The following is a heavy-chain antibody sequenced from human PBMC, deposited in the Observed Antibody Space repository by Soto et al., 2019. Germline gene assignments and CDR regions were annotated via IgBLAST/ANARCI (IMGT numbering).Heavy chain of an antibody. V-gene: IGHV4-59*01. CDR3: SEGPWLQGAFHI. J-gene: IGHJ3*02. Sequence: VQLQESGPGLVKPSETLSLTCTVSGDSIRSNYWYWIRQPPGQGLEWIGYIFYSGSTYYNPSLKSRVTISLDTSENQFSLKLTSVTAADTAVYYCSEGPWLQGAFHIWGQGTMVTVSS. CDR1: GDSIRSNY. D-gene: IGHD5-12*01. CDR2: IFYSGST.